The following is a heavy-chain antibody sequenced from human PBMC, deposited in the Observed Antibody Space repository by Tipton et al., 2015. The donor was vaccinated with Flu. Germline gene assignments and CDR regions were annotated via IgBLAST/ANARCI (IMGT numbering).Heavy chain of an antibody. D-gene: IGHD3-22*01. CDR3: VPDSSGPFPNWFDP. CDR1: GITFSTNA. Sequence: VQLVQSGGGLVQPGGSLRLSCEASGITFSTNALSWVRQAPGKGLEWVSGISGSSDKIYYADSVKGRFTISRDNSKNTLYLQMNSLRVEDPAVYYCVPDSSGPFPNWFDPWGQGTLVTVSS. CDR2: ISGSSDKI. V-gene: IGHV3-23*04. J-gene: IGHJ5*02.